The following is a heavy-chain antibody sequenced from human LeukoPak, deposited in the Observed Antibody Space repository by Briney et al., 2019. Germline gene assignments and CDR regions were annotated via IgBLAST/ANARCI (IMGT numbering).Heavy chain of an antibody. CDR1: GGSISSYY. Sequence: SETLSPTCTVSGGSISSYYWSRIRQPPGKGLEWIGYIYYSGSTNYNPSLKSRVTISVDTSKNQFSLKLSSVTAADTAVYYCARDRRFGENSYYYYYGMDVWGQGTTVTVSS. CDR2: IYYSGST. D-gene: IGHD3-10*01. J-gene: IGHJ6*02. V-gene: IGHV4-59*01. CDR3: ARDRRFGENSYYYYYGMDV.